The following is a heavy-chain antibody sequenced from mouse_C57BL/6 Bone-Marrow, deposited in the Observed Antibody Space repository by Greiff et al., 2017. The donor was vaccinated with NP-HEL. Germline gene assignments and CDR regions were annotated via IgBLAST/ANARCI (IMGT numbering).Heavy chain of an antibody. CDR2: IHPNSGST. CDR1: GYTFTSYW. D-gene: IGHD1-1*01. J-gene: IGHJ2*01. Sequence: QVQLQQPGAELVKPGASVKLSCKASGYTFTSYWMHWVKQRPGQGLEWIGMIHPNSGSTNYNEKFKSKATLTVDKASSTAYMQLSSLKSEDSAVYYCARRIYYGSSYGGDYWGQGTTLTVSS. V-gene: IGHV1-64*01. CDR3: ARRIYYGSSYGGDY.